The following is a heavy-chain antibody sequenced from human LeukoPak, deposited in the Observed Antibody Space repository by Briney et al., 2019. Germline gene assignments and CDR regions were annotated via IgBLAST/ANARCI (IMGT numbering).Heavy chain of an antibody. CDR3: AKGDKVLRFLEWLFIY. D-gene: IGHD3-3*01. CDR2: ISWNSGSI. Sequence: GRSLRLSCAASGFTFDDYAMHWVRQAPGKGLEWVSGISWNSGSIGYADSVKGRFTISRDNAKNSLYLQMNSLRAEDTAVYYCAKGDKVLRFLEWLFIYWGQGTLVTVSS. J-gene: IGHJ4*02. V-gene: IGHV3-9*01. CDR1: GFTFDDYA.